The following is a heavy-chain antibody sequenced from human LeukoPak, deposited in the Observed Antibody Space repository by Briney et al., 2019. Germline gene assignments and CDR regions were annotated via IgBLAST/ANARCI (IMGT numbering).Heavy chain of an antibody. CDR1: GFTFGDYA. CDR2: ITGSGDRT. V-gene: IGHV3-23*01. CDR3: AKDVSENYNIWGSYRSDY. D-gene: IGHD3-16*02. J-gene: IGHJ4*02. Sequence: GGSLRLSCTTSGFTFGDYAMSWFRQAPGKGLEWVSSITGSGDRTYYADSVKGRITVSRDNSRNTLYLQMNSLTVEDTAVYYCAKDVSENYNIWGSYRSDYWGQGTLVTVSS.